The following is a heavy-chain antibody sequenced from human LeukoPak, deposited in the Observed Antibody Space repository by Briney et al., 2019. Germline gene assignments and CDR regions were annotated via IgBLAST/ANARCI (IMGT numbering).Heavy chain of an antibody. V-gene: IGHV4-61*02. Sequence: ASQTLSLTCTVSGGSISSGSYYWSWIRQPAGKGLEWIGRIYTSGSTNYNPSLKSRVTISVDTSKNQFSLKLSSVTAADTAVYYCARSTMIVASCAFDIWGQGTMVTVSS. CDR3: ARSTMIVASCAFDI. D-gene: IGHD3-22*01. CDR1: GGSISSGSYY. CDR2: IYTSGST. J-gene: IGHJ3*02.